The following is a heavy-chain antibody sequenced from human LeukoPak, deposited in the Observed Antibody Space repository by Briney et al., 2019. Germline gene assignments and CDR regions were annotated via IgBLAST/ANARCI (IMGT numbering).Heavy chain of an antibody. D-gene: IGHD2-21*02. CDR1: GLTFSSYG. CDR3: AKDLALILVTDNGMDV. CDR2: IRYDGSNK. V-gene: IGHV3-30*02. Sequence: AGSLRLSCAASGLTFSSYGMHWVRQAPGKGLEWVAFIRYDGSNKYYADSVKGRFTISRDNSKNTLYLQMNSLRAEDTAVYYCAKDLALILVTDNGMDVWGQGTTVTVSS. J-gene: IGHJ6*02.